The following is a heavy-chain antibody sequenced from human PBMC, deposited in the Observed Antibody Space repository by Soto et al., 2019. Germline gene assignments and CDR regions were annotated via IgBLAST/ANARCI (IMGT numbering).Heavy chain of an antibody. CDR1: GYTLTELS. CDR2: FDPEDGET. J-gene: IGHJ6*03. Sequence: ASVKVSCKVSGYTLTELSMHWVLQAPGKGLERMGGFDPEDGETIYAQKFQGRVTMTEDTSTDTAYMELSSLRSEDTAVYYCATVSFQTMVRGVTDYYYYYMDVWGKGTTVTVSS. D-gene: IGHD3-10*01. V-gene: IGHV1-24*01. CDR3: ATVSFQTMVRGVTDYYYYYMDV.